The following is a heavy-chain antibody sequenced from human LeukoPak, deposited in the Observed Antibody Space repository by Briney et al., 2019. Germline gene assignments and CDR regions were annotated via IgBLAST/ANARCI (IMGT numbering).Heavy chain of an antibody. J-gene: IGHJ6*03. D-gene: IGHD6-13*01. CDR3: ARTTEAHSWRTRYYDYYMDV. CDR2: IYYSGST. Sequence: SETLSLTCTVSGGSISSYYWSWSRQPPGKGLEWIGYIYYSGSTNYNPSLKSRVTISVDTSKNQFSLKLSSVTAADTAVYYCARTTEAHSWRTRYYDYYMDVWGKGTTVTVSS. V-gene: IGHV4-59*01. CDR1: GGSISSYY.